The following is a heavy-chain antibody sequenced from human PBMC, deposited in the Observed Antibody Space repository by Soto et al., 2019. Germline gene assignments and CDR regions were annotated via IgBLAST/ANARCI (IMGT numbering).Heavy chain of an antibody. CDR3: ANSPRRGPLIYTFDI. D-gene: IGHD2-8*01. J-gene: IGHJ3*02. CDR1: GFSLSTDPVG. CDR2: IYWDDAE. Sequence: QISLKESGPALVKPTQSLTLICTFSGFSLSTDPVGVGWIRQPPGKALEWLALIYWDDAEHYSPSLKTRLTIXKDPSKNQVVLTLTNMDPVDTATYFCANSPRRGPLIYTFDIWGHGTMVTVSS. V-gene: IGHV2-5*02.